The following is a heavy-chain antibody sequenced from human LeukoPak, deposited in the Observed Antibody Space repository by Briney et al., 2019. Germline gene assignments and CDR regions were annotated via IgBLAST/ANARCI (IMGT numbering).Heavy chain of an antibody. CDR3: ARDWGSSSWYFDY. CDR1: GYTFTGYY. J-gene: IGHJ4*02. CDR2: INPDSGGT. D-gene: IGHD6-13*01. V-gene: IGHV1-2*02. Sequence: ASVKVSCKASGYTFTGYYMHWVRQAPGQGLEWMGWINPDSGGTSYAQKFQGRVTMTRDTSISTAYMELSRLRSDDTAVYYCARDWGSSSWYFDYWGQGTLVTVSS.